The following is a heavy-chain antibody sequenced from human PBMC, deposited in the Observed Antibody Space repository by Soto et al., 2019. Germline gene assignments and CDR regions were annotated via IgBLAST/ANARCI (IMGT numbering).Heavy chain of an antibody. CDR1: GGSISSGGYY. CDR3: ARVAGSEEDDYYDD. V-gene: IGHV4-31*03. J-gene: IGHJ4*02. D-gene: IGHD3-10*01. CDR2: IYYSGST. Sequence: SETLSLTCTVSGGSISSGGYYWSWIRQHPGKGLEWIGYIYYSGSTYYNPSLKSRVTISVDTSKNQFSLKLSSVTAADTAVYYCARVAGSEEDDYYDDWGQGTLVTVSS.